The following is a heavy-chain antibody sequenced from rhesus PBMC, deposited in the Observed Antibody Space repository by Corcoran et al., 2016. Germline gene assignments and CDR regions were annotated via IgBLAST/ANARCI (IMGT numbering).Heavy chain of an antibody. CDR1: GGSISDDYY. CDR3: ARDQNGFDV. Sequence: QVQLQESGPGLVKPSETLSLTCTVSGGSISDDYYWSWIRQPPGKGLEWIGYIYGSGGGTNYNPSLKNRVTISIDTSKNQFSLKLSSVTAADTAVYYCARDQNGFDVWGPGVLVTVSS. V-gene: IGHV4-106*01. CDR2: IYGSGGGT. J-gene: IGHJ5-1*01.